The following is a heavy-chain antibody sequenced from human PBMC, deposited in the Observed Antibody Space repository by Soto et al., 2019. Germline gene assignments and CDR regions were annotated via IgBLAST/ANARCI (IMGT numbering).Heavy chain of an antibody. CDR2: ISWNSGSI. CDR1: GFTFDDYA. D-gene: IGHD6-13*01. Sequence: GGSLRLSCAASGFTFDDYAMHWVRQAPGKGLEWVSGISWNSGSIGYADSVKGRFTISRDNAKNSLYLQMSSLRAEDTALYYCAKVARGSSRRLLNYYYMDVWGKGTTVTVSS. CDR3: AKVARGSSRRLLNYYYMDV. V-gene: IGHV3-9*01. J-gene: IGHJ6*03.